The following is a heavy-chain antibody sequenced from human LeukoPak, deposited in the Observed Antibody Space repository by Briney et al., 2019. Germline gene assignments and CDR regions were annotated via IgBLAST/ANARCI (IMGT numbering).Heavy chain of an antibody. CDR1: GGSFSGYY. J-gene: IGHJ5*02. D-gene: IGHD6-13*01. V-gene: IGHV4-34*01. Sequence: SETLSLTCAVYGGSFSGYYWSWIRQPPGRGLEWLGEINHSGSTNYNPSLKSRVTISVDTSKNQFSLKLSSVTAADTAVYYCARRGPVYSSSWYWFDPWGQGTLVTVSS. CDR3: ARRGPVYSSSWYWFDP. CDR2: INHSGST.